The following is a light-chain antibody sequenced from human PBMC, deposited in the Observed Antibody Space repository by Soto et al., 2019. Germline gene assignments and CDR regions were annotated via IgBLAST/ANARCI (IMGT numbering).Light chain of an antibody. V-gene: IGKV3-20*01. Sequence: EIVMTQSPGTLSLSPGERATLSCRASQTVRNNYLAWYQKKPGQAPSLLIYNSSTRPTGIPDRFSGSGSGTDFTLTISRLEPEDFALYFCQQYRDLPQTFGEGTRVEIK. CDR3: QQYRDLPQT. J-gene: IGKJ4*02. CDR2: NSS. CDR1: QTVRNNY.